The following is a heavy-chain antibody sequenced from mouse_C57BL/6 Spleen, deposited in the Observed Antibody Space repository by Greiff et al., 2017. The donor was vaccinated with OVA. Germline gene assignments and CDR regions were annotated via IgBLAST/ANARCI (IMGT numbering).Heavy chain of an antibody. Sequence: VQLKESGPVLVKPGASVKMSCKASGYTFTDYYMNWVKQSHGKSLEWIGVINPYNGGTSYNQKFKGKATLTVDKSSSTAYMELNSLTSEDSAVYYCARRYYGNWYFDVWGTGTTVTVSS. V-gene: IGHV1-19*01. D-gene: IGHD2-1*01. CDR2: INPYNGGT. CDR1: GYTFTDYY. CDR3: ARRYYGNWYFDV. J-gene: IGHJ1*03.